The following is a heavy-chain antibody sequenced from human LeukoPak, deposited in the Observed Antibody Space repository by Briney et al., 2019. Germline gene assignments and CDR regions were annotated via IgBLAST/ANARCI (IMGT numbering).Heavy chain of an antibody. CDR1: GYTFTDYY. V-gene: IGHV1-2*02. CDR2: INPNSGGT. D-gene: IGHD2-15*01. Sequence: ASVKVSCKASGYTFTDYYFNWVRQAPGQGLEWMGWINPNSGGTHYAQSFQDRVTMTRDTSINTAYMELSRLRSDDTAVYSCAREYCSGGSCYSPWFDPWGQGTLVTVSS. J-gene: IGHJ5*02. CDR3: AREYCSGGSCYSPWFDP.